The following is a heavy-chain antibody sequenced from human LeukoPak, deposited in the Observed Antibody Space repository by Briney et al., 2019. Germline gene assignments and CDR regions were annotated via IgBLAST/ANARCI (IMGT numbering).Heavy chain of an antibody. J-gene: IGHJ4*02. CDR2: MYYSGST. Sequence: PSETLSLTCTVSGGSISSSSYYWGWIRQPPGKGLEWIGSMYYSGSTYYNPSLKSRVTISVDTSKNQFSLKLRSVTAADTAVYYCASDGRSSPYYFDYWGPGTPVTVSS. CDR3: ASDGRSSPYYFDY. CDR1: GGSISSSSYY. V-gene: IGHV4-39*01. D-gene: IGHD6-6*01.